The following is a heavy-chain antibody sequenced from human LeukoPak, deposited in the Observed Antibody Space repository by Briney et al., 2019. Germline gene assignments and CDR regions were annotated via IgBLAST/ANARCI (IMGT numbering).Heavy chain of an antibody. Sequence: SETLSLTCTVSGGSISSYYWSWIRQPPGKGLEWIGYIYYSGSTNKKPSLKSRVTISVDTSKTQLSLKLSSVTAADTAVHYCARHGNRYSAFDIWGQGTMVTVSS. D-gene: IGHD5-18*01. CDR3: ARHGNRYSAFDI. CDR1: GGSISSYY. CDR2: IYYSGST. V-gene: IGHV4-59*08. J-gene: IGHJ3*02.